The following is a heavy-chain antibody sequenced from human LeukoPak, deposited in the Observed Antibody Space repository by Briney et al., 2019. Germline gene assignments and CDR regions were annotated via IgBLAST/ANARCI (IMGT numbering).Heavy chain of an antibody. CDR2: TFYSGTT. Sequence: PSETLSLTCSVSGDSISTYYWSWIRQPPGKGLDWIGYTFYSGTTHYNPSLRSRITISVDRSKNLVFLSLTSVTAADTAVYYCARGSRTRPYFESWGQGTLVTVSS. CDR3: ARGSRTRPYFES. D-gene: IGHD1-14*01. V-gene: IGHV4-59*01. CDR1: GDSISTYY. J-gene: IGHJ4*02.